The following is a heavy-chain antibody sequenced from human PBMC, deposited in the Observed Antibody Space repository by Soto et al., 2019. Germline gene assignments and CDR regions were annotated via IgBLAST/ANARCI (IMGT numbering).Heavy chain of an antibody. D-gene: IGHD2-15*01. Sequence: QVHLVQSGAEVKKPGSSVNISCKASGGTFGTYGLNWVRQFPGQGLEWMGGIIPASDTENYAQKFQGRVTITADKSTNIAHMQMDSLTSDDTAVYYCATAATAGTYYNYGLDVWGQGTTVTVS. CDR1: GGTFGTYG. CDR3: ATAATAGTYYNYGLDV. J-gene: IGHJ6*02. V-gene: IGHV1-69*14. CDR2: IIPASDTE.